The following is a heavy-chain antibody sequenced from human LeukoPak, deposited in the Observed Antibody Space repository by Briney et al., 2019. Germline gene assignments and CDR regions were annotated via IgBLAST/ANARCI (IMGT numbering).Heavy chain of an antibody. Sequence: MTSETLSLTCTVSGGSISSSSYYWGWIRQPPGKGLEWIGTIYYSGSTNYNPSLKSRVTISVDTSKNQFSLKLSSVTAADTAVFYCARGRSAARRLTHNWFDPWGQGTLVTVSS. J-gene: IGHJ5*02. V-gene: IGHV4-39*07. CDR3: ARGRSAARRLTHNWFDP. D-gene: IGHD6-13*01. CDR2: IYYSGST. CDR1: GGSISSSSYY.